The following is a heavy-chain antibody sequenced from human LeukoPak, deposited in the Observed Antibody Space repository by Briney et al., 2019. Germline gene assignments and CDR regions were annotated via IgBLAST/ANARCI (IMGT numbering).Heavy chain of an antibody. CDR3: AKSLGYCSSTSCYGNDY. CDR2: ISGSGGST. Sequence: GGSLRLSCAASGFTFSSYCMSWVRQAPGKGLGWVSAISGSGGSTYYADSVKGRFTISRDNSKNTLYLQMNSLRAEDTAVYYCAKSLGYCSSTSCYGNDYWGQGTLVTVSS. CDR1: GFTFSSYC. D-gene: IGHD2-2*01. J-gene: IGHJ4*02. V-gene: IGHV3-23*01.